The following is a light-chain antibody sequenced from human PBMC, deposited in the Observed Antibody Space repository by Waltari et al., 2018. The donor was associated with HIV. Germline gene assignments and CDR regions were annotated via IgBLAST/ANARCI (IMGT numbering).Light chain of an antibody. Sequence: QSVLSQSPSISGTPGQRVSISCSGSSSNIVGQYVSWYQQVPGTTPKLLIFWTTQRPSGVSDRFSGSVSGTSASLAISGLRSEDEADYYCAVWDVSLSAQVFGGGTTLTVL. J-gene: IGLJ3*02. CDR1: SSNIVGQY. CDR2: WTT. CDR3: AVWDVSLSAQV. V-gene: IGLV1-47*01.